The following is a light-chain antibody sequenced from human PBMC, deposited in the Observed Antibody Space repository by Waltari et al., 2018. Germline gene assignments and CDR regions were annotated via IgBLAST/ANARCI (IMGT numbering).Light chain of an antibody. CDR2: AAS. CDR3: QQSYSYFT. J-gene: IGKJ3*01. Sequence: DTQMTQSPSSLSASVGDRVTITCRASHSISSYLNWYQHKPGKAPKLLIYAASSLQSGVPSRFSGSGSGTDFTPTISSLQPEDFATYYCQQSYSYFTFGPGTKVDIK. V-gene: IGKV1-39*01. CDR1: HSISSY.